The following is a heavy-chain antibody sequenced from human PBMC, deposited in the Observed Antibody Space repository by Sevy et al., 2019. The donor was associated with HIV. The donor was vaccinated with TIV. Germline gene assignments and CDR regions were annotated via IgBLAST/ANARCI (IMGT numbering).Heavy chain of an antibody. J-gene: IGHJ4*02. CDR3: VKDRRNYYGSGSLMNY. CDR2: ISSNGGST. V-gene: IGHV3-64D*06. D-gene: IGHD3-10*01. CDR1: GFTFSSYA. Sequence: GGSLRLSCSASGFTFSSYAMHWVRQAPWKGLEYVSAISSNGGSTYYADSVKGRFTISRDNSKNTLYLQMSSLRAEDTAVYYCVKDRRNYYGSGSLMNYWGQGTLVTVSS.